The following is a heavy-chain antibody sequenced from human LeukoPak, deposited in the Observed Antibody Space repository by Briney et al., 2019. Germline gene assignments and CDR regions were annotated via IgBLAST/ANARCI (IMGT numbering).Heavy chain of an antibody. D-gene: IGHD3-10*01. CDR1: GFTFSSYG. CDR2: ISYDGSNK. J-gene: IGHJ6*02. V-gene: IGHV3-30*18. CDR3: AKETMVRGPRAYYYYGMDV. Sequence: GRSLRLSCAASGFTFSSYGMHWVRQAPGKGLEWVAVISYDGSNKYYADSVKGRFTISRDNSKDTLYLQMNSLRAEDTAAYYCAKETMVRGPRAYYYYGMDVWGQGTTVTVSS.